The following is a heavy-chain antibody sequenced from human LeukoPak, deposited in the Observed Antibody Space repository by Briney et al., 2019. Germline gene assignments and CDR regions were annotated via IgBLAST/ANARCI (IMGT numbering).Heavy chain of an antibody. Sequence: GESLKISCKGSGYSFPSYWIAWVRQMSGKGLEWMGIIYPGDSDTRYSPSFQGQVTISADKSISTAYLQWTSLKASDTAMYYRATTYSGSYYGEFDYWGQGTLVTVSS. D-gene: IGHD1-26*01. CDR2: IYPGDSDT. J-gene: IGHJ4*02. V-gene: IGHV5-51*01. CDR1: GYSFPSYW. CDR3: ATTYSGSYYGEFDY.